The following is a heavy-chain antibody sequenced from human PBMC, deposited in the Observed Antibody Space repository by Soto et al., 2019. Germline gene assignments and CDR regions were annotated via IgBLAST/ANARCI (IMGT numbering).Heavy chain of an antibody. Sequence: ASVKVSCKASGYTFTSYYMHWVRQAPGQGLEWMGIINPSGGSTSYAQKFQGRVTMTRDTSTSTVYMELSSLRSEDTAVYYCARMDIVVVPAARGEYYYYYYMDVWGKGTTVTVSS. J-gene: IGHJ6*03. V-gene: IGHV1-46*01. D-gene: IGHD2-2*03. CDR3: ARMDIVVVPAARGEYYYYYYMDV. CDR1: GYTFTSYY. CDR2: INPSGGST.